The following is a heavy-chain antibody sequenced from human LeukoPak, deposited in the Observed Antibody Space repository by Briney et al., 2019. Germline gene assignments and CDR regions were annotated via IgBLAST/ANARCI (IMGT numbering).Heavy chain of an antibody. CDR2: INWNGGST. J-gene: IGHJ4*02. Sequence: PGGSLRLSCAASGFTFDDYGMSWLRQAPEKGLEWVSGINWNGGSTGYADSVKGRLTISRDNAKNSLYLQMNSLRAEDTALYYCARGGWFGELLFDYWGQGTLVTVSS. D-gene: IGHD3-10*01. CDR3: ARGGWFGELLFDY. CDR1: GFTFDDYG. V-gene: IGHV3-20*04.